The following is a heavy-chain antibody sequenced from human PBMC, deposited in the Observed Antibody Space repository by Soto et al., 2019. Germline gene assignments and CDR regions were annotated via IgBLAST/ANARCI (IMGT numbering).Heavy chain of an antibody. V-gene: IGHV3-74*01. Sequence: EVQLVESGGGLVQPGGSLRLSCAVSGFTFSSFWMHWVRQAPGEGLVWVSRINTDGSSTSYADSVKGRFTISRDNAKNPLYLKMNSLRVEDTAMYYCAKRGVDTFGLSYWGQGTLVTVSS. CDR2: INTDGSST. CDR3: AKRGVDTFGLSY. D-gene: IGHD3-10*01. J-gene: IGHJ4*02. CDR1: GFTFSSFW.